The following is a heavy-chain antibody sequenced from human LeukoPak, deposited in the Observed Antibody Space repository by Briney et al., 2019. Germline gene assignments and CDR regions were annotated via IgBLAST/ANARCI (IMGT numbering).Heavy chain of an antibody. D-gene: IGHD3-9*01. CDR2: IYTSGST. J-gene: IGHJ6*03. CDR3: ARGKYDILTGYRAYYYYYYMDV. Sequence: SETLSLTCTVSGGSISSGSYYWSWIRQPAGKGLEWIGRIYTSGSTNYNPSLKSRVTISVDTSKNQFSLKLSSVTAADTAVYYCARGKYDILTGYRAYYYYYYMDVWGKGTTVTISS. CDR1: GGSISSGSYY. V-gene: IGHV4-61*02.